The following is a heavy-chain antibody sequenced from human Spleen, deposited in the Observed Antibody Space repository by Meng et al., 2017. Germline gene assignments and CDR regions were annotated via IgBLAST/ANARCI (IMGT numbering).Heavy chain of an antibody. V-gene: IGHV3-21*06. CDR1: GFTFSDYS. Sequence: GESLKISCAASGFTFSDYSMNWVRQAPGKGLEWVSSIASTGSHIYYADSVKGRFTISRDNSKNTVFLQINSLRAEDTAVYYCARSPIDKYDLSALPLDYWGQGTLVTVSS. CDR2: IASTGSHI. CDR3: ARSPIDKYDLSALPLDY. D-gene: IGHD3-22*01. J-gene: IGHJ4*02.